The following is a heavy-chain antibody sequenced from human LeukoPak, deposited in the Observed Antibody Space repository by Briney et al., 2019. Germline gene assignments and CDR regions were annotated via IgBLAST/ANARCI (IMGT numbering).Heavy chain of an antibody. CDR3: TTRELRYYGSGTYPVAFDI. CDR2: IRSKTDYGTT. D-gene: IGHD3-10*01. Sequence: GGSLRLSCAASGFTFDNAWMNWVRLAPGKGLEWVGRIRSKTDYGTTDYAAPVKGRFTVSRDDSIHTLYLQMHSLKTEDTAVYYCTTRELRYYGSGTYPVAFDIWGQGTMVTVSS. V-gene: IGHV3-15*01. J-gene: IGHJ3*02. CDR1: GFTFDNAW.